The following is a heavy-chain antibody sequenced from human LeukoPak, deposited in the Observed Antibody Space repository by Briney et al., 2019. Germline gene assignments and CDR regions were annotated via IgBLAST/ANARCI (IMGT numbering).Heavy chain of an antibody. CDR2: ISGGGGST. CDR1: GFTFSNYA. V-gene: IGHV3-23*01. J-gene: IGHJ4*02. D-gene: IGHD5-18*01. Sequence: PGGSLRLSCAASGFTFSNYAMTWVRQAPGKGLEWVSGISGGGGSTYYADSVKGRFAISRDDSKNTLYLQMNSLRAEDTALYYCAKVAGYNYGYNDYGGQGTLVTVSP. CDR3: AKVAGYNYGYNDY.